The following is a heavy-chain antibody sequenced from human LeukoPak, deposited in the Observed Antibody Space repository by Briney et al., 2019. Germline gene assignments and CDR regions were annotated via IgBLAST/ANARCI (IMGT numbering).Heavy chain of an antibody. CDR2: INPDGSRT. V-gene: IGHV3-74*01. CDR1: GFTFSSNW. Sequence: PGGSLRLSCAASGFTFSSNWMHWVRQAPGKGLVWVSRINPDGSRTDYAESVKGRFTISRDNAKNTLSLEMNSLGDEDTAVYYCSRYFTGRNDFWGQGTLVTVS. CDR3: SRYFTGRNDF. J-gene: IGHJ4*02. D-gene: IGHD3-9*01.